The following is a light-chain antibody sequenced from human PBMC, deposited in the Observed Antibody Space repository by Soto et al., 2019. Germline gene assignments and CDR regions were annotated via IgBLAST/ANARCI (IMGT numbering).Light chain of an antibody. J-gene: IGLJ2*01. CDR3: AAWDDSLNVV. CDR2: SNN. CDR1: SSNIGSNT. V-gene: IGLV1-44*01. Sequence: QLVLTQPPSASGTPGQRVTISCSGSSSNIGSNTVNWYQHLPGTAPKLLIYSNNHRPSGVPDRFSGSKSGTSASLAISGLQSEDDADYYCAAWDDSLNVVFGGGTKLTV.